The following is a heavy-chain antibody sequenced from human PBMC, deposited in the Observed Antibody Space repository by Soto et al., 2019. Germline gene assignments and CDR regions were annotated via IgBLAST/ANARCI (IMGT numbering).Heavy chain of an antibody. D-gene: IGHD6-19*01. Sequence: QVQLVESGGGVVQPGRSLRLSCAASGFTFNNYGIHWVRQAPGKGLEWVAVISYDGNNKYFGDSVKGRFTISRDNSQNTVYLQMNSLRDDDTAVYYCAKDLGTGWSDSASWGQGTLVTVSS. CDR3: AKDLGTGWSDSAS. CDR1: GFTFNNYG. V-gene: IGHV3-30*18. CDR2: ISYDGNNK. J-gene: IGHJ5*02.